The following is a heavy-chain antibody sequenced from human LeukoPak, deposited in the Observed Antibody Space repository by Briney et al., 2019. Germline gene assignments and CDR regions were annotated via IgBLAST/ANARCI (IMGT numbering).Heavy chain of an antibody. CDR1: GFPFSGYG. V-gene: IGHV3-30*02. Sequence: GGSLRLSCGASGFPFSGYGIHWARQAPGRAPEWVAYVHHEGSNKYYADSVMGRFTLPRGKSKNTAYVQMNSLNSEDTAVYYCAKVPWDYWGQGTPVTVSS. J-gene: IGHJ4*02. CDR2: VHHEGSNK. CDR3: AKVPWDY.